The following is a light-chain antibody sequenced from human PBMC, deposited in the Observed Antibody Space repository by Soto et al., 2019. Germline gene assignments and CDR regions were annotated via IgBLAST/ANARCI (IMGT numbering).Light chain of an antibody. J-gene: IGKJ1*01. CDR2: GAS. Sequence: EIVMTQPPATLSVSPGERATLSCRASQSVSSNLAWYQQKPGQAPRLLIYGASTRATGIPARFSGSGSGTEFSLTISSLQSEDSAVYYCQQYNTWPPGGTFGQGTKVEIK. CDR1: QSVSSN. CDR3: QQYNTWPPGGT. V-gene: IGKV3-15*01.